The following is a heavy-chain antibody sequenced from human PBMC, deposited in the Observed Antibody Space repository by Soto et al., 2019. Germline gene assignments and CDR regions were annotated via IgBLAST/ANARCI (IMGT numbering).Heavy chain of an antibody. CDR3: ARKHSLDYIRWGLDP. J-gene: IGHJ5*02. V-gene: IGHV1-2*02. D-gene: IGHD4-4*01. CDR1: GYPFSDNQ. CDR2: INPKSDDT. Sequence: ASVKVSCKASGYPFSDNQIHWLRRAPGQGLEWMGRINPKSDDTNYAQRFQGRVTMTRDTSIDTAYLELTGLTSDDTATYYCARKHSLDYIRWGLDPWGQGTLVTVS.